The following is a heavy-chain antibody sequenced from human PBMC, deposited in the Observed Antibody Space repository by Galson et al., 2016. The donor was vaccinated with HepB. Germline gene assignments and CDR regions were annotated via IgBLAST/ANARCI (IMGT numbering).Heavy chain of an antibody. D-gene: IGHD3-10*02. J-gene: IGHJ4*02. CDR1: GFLFRGYG. CDR2: DSMDGRRK. CDR3: AKRHGFSPPVECSVDY. V-gene: IGHV3-30*18. Sequence: SLRLSCAGSGFLFRGYGMHWVRQAPGKGLEWVAADSMDGRRKFYSDSVRGRFTISRDNSNNMLFLQMDSLRPDDTAVYYCAKRHGFSPPVECSVDYWGQGTLVSVSS.